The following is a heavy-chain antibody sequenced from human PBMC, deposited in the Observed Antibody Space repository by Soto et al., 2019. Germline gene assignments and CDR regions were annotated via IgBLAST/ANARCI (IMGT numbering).Heavy chain of an antibody. CDR1: GGTFNNYA. CDR3: ARDYYDSTGHAKYYYYGLDV. CDR2: IVPIFAIV. V-gene: IGHV1-69*10. D-gene: IGHD3-22*01. J-gene: IGHJ6*02. Sequence: GASVKVSCKASGGTFNNYAITWVRQAPGQGLEWMGGIVPIFAIVNYAERFQGRVTITADKFTSTVYMEMSTLNSEDTAVYYCARDYYDSTGHAKYYYYGLDVWGQGTAVTVSS.